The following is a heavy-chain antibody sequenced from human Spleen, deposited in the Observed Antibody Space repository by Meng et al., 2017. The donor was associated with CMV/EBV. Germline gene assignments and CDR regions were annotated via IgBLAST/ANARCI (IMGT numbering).Heavy chain of an antibody. V-gene: IGHV4-61*01. D-gene: IGHD5-18*01. CDR3: ARGLATASFWFDS. Sequence: TVSGGSVSSGSSYWSWIRQSPGKGLEWIGSIYYSGTTSYNPSLKRRVTMSVDTSKNEFSLRLSSVTAADTAVYFCARGLATASFWFDSWGQGTLVTVSS. J-gene: IGHJ5*01. CDR1: GGSVSSGSSY. CDR2: IYYSGTT.